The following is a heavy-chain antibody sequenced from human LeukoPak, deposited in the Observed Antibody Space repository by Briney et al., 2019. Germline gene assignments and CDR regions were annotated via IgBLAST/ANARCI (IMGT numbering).Heavy chain of an antibody. CDR1: GYTLSSYG. Sequence: SVKLSCKASGYTLSSYGISRMRQAPGQGLKWMGWINNYNGDRNSSQKFQGRVTMTTDTSTSTAYMELRSLRSDDTAVYYCARLYLRRPFDYWGQGTLVTVSS. D-gene: IGHD2-8*01. J-gene: IGHJ4*02. CDR3: ARLYLRRPFDY. V-gene: IGHV1-18*01. CDR2: INNYNGDR.